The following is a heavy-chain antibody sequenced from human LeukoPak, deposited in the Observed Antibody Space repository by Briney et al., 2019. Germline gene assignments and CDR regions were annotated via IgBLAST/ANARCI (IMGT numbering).Heavy chain of an antibody. D-gene: IGHD3-3*01. CDR3: ARDTSYYDFWSGYAAFDI. Sequence: ASVKVSCKASGYTFTGYYMHWVRQAPGQGLEWMGWINPNSGGTNYAQKFQGRVTMTRDTSISTACMELSRLRSDDTAVYYCARDTSYYDFWSGYAAFDIWGQGTMVTVSS. J-gene: IGHJ3*02. V-gene: IGHV1-2*02. CDR1: GYTFTGYY. CDR2: INPNSGGT.